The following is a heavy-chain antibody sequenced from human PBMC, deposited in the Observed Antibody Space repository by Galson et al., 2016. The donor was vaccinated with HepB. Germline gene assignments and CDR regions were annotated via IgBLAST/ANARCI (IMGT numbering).Heavy chain of an antibody. CDR2: TIPFFDTA. D-gene: IGHD1-26*01. J-gene: IGHJ3*02. Sequence: SVKVSCKASGGTLSYSISWVRQAPGQGLEWMGGTIPFFDTANYAQNFQGRVTITADGSTTTVYMELSSLRSEDTAVYFCAVVGPRGAFDIWGQGTMVSVSS. CDR3: AVVGPRGAFDI. V-gene: IGHV1-69*13. CDR1: GGTLSYS.